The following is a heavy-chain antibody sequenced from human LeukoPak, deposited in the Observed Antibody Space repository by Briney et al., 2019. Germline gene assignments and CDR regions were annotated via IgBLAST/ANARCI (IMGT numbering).Heavy chain of an antibody. CDR3: TREARAGNWFDP. CDR1: GYTFTDYY. V-gene: IGHV1-2*02. J-gene: IGHJ5*02. CDR2: INPDSGGT. Sequence: ASVKVSCKASGYTFTDYYIHWVRLAPGQGLEWVGWINPDSGGTNYAQKFQGRVTMTRDTSISTVYMELSRLRSDDTAVFYCTREARAGNWFDPWGQGTLVTVSS. D-gene: IGHD5-12*01.